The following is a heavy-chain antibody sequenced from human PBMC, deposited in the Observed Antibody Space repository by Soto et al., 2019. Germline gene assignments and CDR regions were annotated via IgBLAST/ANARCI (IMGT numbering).Heavy chain of an antibody. V-gene: IGHV4-59*01. CDR3: KRDEAETDWFDT. J-gene: IGHJ5*02. CDR2: IYYSGST. Sequence: PSETLSLTCTVSGGSISSYYWSWIRQPPGKGLEWIGDIYYSGSTNYNPSLKSRVTISVDTSKNQFSLKLSSVTAADTSVYYCKRDEAETDWFDTGRQRTLVTVSA. D-gene: IGHD6-25*01. CDR1: GGSISSYY.